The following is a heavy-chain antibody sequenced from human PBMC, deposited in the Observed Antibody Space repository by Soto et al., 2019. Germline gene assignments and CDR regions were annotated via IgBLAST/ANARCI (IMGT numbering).Heavy chain of an antibody. CDR2: VYNSGST. CDR3: ARGGPSSKWLDP. V-gene: IGHV4-59*01. Sequence: SETLSLTCTVSGGSISRYYWSWIRQPPGKGLEWIGYVYNSGSTNYNPSLKSRVTISIDTSKNQFSLKLTSLTATDTAVYYCARGGPSSKWLDPWGQGTLVTVSS. CDR1: GGSISRYY. J-gene: IGHJ5*02.